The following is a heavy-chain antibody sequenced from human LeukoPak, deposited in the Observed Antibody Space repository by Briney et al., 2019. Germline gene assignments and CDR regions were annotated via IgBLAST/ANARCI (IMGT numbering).Heavy chain of an antibody. CDR2: ISYDGSNK. J-gene: IGHJ4*02. Sequence: GRSLRLSCAASGFTFSSYAMHWVRQAPGKGLEWVAVISYDGSNKYYADSVKGRFTISRDNSKDTLYLQLNSLRAEDTAVYYCAKVGTYEILTGYSPHLDYWGQGTLVTVSS. V-gene: IGHV3-30-3*01. D-gene: IGHD3-9*01. CDR3: AKVGTYEILTGYSPHLDY. CDR1: GFTFSSYA.